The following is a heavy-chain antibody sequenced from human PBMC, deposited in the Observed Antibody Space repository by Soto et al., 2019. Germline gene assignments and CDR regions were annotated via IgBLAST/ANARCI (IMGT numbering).Heavy chain of an antibody. J-gene: IGHJ4*02. CDR2: IYHSGST. CDR1: GGSISSSNW. Sequence: XGTLSLTCAVSGGSISSSNWWSCVRQPPGKGLEWIGEIYHSGSTNYNPSLKSRVTISVDKSKNQFSLKLSSVTAADTAVYYCARGISRGAIPFDYWGQGTLVTVSS. V-gene: IGHV4-4*02. CDR3: ARGISRGAIPFDY. D-gene: IGHD3-10*01.